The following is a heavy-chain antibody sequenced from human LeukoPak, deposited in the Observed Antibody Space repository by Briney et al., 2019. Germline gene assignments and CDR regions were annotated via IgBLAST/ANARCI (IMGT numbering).Heavy chain of an antibody. CDR1: GGSIGTYY. V-gene: IGHV4-59*08. J-gene: IGHJ4*02. CDR3: ARRVAVTARYYFDF. D-gene: IGHD6-19*01. CDR2: VYYNGNT. Sequence: SETLSLTCSVSGGSIGTYYWSWIRQPPGKGLEWIGYVYYNGNTNYNPSLKSRVTISADTSKNQFSLKLNSVTAADTAVYFCARRVAVTARYYFDFWGQGTLVTVSS.